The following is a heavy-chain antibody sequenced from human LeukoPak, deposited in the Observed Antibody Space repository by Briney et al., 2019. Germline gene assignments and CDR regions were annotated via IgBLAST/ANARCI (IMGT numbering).Heavy chain of an antibody. J-gene: IGHJ4*02. CDR1: GGSISSSSYY. D-gene: IGHD1-20*01. CDR2: IYYSGST. V-gene: IGHV4-39*01. CDR3: ARYPRGISGTTGRGY. Sequence: SETLSLTCTVSGGSISSSSYYWGWIRQPPGRGLEWIGNIYYSGSTYYNPSLKSRVTISVDTSRNQFSLKVSSVTAADTAVYYCARYPRGISGTTGRGYWGQGTLVTVSS.